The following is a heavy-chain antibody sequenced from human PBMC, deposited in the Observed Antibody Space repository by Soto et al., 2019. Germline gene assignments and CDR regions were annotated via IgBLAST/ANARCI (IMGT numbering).Heavy chain of an antibody. V-gene: IGHV3-21*01. CDR1: GFTFSSYS. J-gene: IGHJ5*02. Sequence: GGSLRLSCAASGFTFSSYSMNWVRQAPGKGLEWVPSISSSSSYIYYADSVKGRFTISRDNAKNSLYLQMNSLRAEDTAVYYCARDLSSSGWYPNWFDPWGQGTLVTVSS. CDR2: ISSSSSYI. CDR3: ARDLSSSGWYPNWFDP. D-gene: IGHD6-19*01.